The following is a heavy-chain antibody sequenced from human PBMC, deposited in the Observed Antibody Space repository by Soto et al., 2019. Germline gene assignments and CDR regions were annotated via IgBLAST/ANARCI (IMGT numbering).Heavy chain of an antibody. V-gene: IGHV3-48*03. CDR1: GFTFSSYE. CDR3: AREVRGANHFDY. Sequence: EVQLVESGGGLVQPGGSLRLSCAASGFTFSSYEMNWVRQAPGKGLEWVSYISSSGSTIYYADSVKGRVTISRDNAKNSLYLQMTSLRAEDTAVYYCAREVRGANHFDYWGQGTMVTVSS. D-gene: IGHD1-26*01. CDR2: ISSSGSTI. J-gene: IGHJ4*02.